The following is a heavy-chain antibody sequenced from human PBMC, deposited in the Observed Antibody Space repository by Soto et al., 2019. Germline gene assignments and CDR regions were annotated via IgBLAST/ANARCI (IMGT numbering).Heavy chain of an antibody. CDR3: AREGGYCGSTSCQGIDY. J-gene: IGHJ4*02. V-gene: IGHV5-51*01. CDR1: GYSFTSYW. CDR2: IYPGDSDT. Sequence: GESLKISCKASGYSFTSYWIAWVRQMPGKGLEWMGIIYPGDSDTRYSPSFQGQVTISADRSISTAYLHWSSLKASDTAMYYCAREGGYCGSTSCQGIDYWGQGTLVTV. D-gene: IGHD2-2*01.